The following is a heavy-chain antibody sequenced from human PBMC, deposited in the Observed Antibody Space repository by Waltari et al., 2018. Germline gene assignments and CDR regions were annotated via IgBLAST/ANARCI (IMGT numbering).Heavy chain of an antibody. CDR2: IRYDGSNK. CDR3: SGSYGDY. J-gene: IGHJ4*02. V-gene: IGHV3-30*02. Sequence: QVQLVESGGGVVQPGGSLRLSCAASGFTFSSYGMHWVRQAPGKGLEWVAFIRYDGSNKYYADSVKGRFTISRDNSKNTLYLQMNSLRAEDTAVYYCSGSYGDYWGQGTLVTVSS. CDR1: GFTFSSYG. D-gene: IGHD1-26*01.